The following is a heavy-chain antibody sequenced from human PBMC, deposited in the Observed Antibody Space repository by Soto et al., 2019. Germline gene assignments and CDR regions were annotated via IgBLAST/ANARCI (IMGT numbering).Heavy chain of an antibody. CDR1: GGSISSSSYY. V-gene: IGHV4-39*01. D-gene: IGHD6-6*01. CDR3: ARQEWIAARPDWFDP. Sequence: KPSETLSLTCTVSGGSISSSSYYWGWIRQPPGKGLEWIGSIYYSGSTYYNPSLKSRVTVSVDTSKNQFSLKLSSVTAADTAVYYCARQEWIAARPDWFDPWGQGTLVTVFS. J-gene: IGHJ5*02. CDR2: IYYSGST.